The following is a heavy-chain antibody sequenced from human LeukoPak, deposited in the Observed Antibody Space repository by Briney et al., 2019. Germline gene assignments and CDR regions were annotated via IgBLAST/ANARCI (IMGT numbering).Heavy chain of an antibody. CDR1: GFTFNTYV. CDR3: AKTSYSSSSGGGYYFDY. D-gene: IGHD6-6*01. V-gene: IGHV3-23*01. CDR2: ITGGGIT. Sequence: PGGSLRLSCVASGFTFNTYVMSWVRQAPGKGLEWVATITGGGITYYADLVKGRFTVSRDNSRNTLFLQMDSLRVEDTAVYYCAKTSYSSSSGGGYYFDYWGQGTLVTVSS. J-gene: IGHJ4*02.